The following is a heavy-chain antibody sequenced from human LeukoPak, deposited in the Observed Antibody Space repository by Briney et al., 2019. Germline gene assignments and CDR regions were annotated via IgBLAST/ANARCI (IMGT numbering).Heavy chain of an antibody. CDR2: ISSSGSTI. Sequence: GASLRLSCAASGFTFTDYYISWIRQAPGKGLEWVSYISSSGSTIYYADSVKGRFTMSRDNAKNSPYLQMKSLRAEDTAMYYCAKAPMGELRPFDYWGQGTLVTVSS. D-gene: IGHD1-26*01. V-gene: IGHV3-11*01. CDR3: AKAPMGELRPFDY. J-gene: IGHJ4*02. CDR1: GFTFTDYY.